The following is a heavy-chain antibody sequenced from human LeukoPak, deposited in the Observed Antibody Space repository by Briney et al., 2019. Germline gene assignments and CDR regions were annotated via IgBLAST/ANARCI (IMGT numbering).Heavy chain of an antibody. CDR1: GFTFSSYW. CDR2: IKPDGSER. Sequence: GSLRLSCAASGFTFSSYWMSWVRQAPGKGLEWVANIKPDGSERYYVDSVKGRSTISRDNAKNSLFLQMNNLRAEDTAVYYCARDGDSSGYYYSYGYWGQGTLVTVSS. J-gene: IGHJ4*02. CDR3: ARDGDSSGYYYSYGY. V-gene: IGHV3-7*01. D-gene: IGHD3-22*01.